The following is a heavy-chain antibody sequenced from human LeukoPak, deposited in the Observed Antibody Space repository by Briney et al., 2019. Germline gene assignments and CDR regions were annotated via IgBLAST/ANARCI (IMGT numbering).Heavy chain of an antibody. CDR2: IKQDGSAK. J-gene: IGHJ4*02. Sequence: GGSLRLSCAASGFTFSRHWMYWVRQAPGKGLEWVANIKQDGSAKPYVDSVKGRFTISRDNAKNSLFLQMNSLRAEDTAVYYCARDNGWSADFWGRGTLVTVSS. CDR3: ARDNGWSADF. D-gene: IGHD2-15*01. V-gene: IGHV3-7*03. CDR1: GFTFSRHW.